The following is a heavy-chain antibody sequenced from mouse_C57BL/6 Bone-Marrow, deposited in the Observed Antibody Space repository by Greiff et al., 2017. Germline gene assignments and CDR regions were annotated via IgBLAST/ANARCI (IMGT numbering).Heavy chain of an antibody. D-gene: IGHD2-3*01. V-gene: IGHV1-81*01. J-gene: IGHJ2*01. CDR3: ARWCYDGYYY. CDR1: GFTFTSYG. CDR2: IYPRSGNT. Sequence: QVQLQQSGAELARPGASVKLSCKASGFTFTSYGISWVKQRTGQGLEWFGEIYPRSGNTYYTEKFKGKATMTGDKSTSTPYMELRSLTSEDSAVYFCARWCYDGYYYGGQGTALTVSS.